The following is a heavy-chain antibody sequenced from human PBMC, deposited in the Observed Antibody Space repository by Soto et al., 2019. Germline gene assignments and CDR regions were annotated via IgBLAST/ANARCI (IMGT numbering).Heavy chain of an antibody. CDR1: GFTFSSYG. V-gene: IGHV3-33*01. CDR3: ARGIRLAVTTATFDY. D-gene: IGHD4-17*01. Sequence: QVQLVESGGGVVQPGRSLRLSCAASGFTFSSYGMHWVRQAPGKGLEWVAVIWYDGSNKYYADSVKGRFTISRDNSKNTLYLQMNSLRAKDTAVYYCARGIRLAVTTATFDYWGQGTLVTVSS. J-gene: IGHJ4*02. CDR2: IWYDGSNK.